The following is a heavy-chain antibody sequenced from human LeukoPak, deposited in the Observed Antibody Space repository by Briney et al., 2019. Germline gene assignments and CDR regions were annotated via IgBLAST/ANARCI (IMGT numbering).Heavy chain of an antibody. V-gene: IGHV1-2*02. CDR2: INPNSGGT. D-gene: IGHD6-19*01. Sequence: GASVKVSCKASGYTFTGYYMHWVRQAPGQGLEWMGWINPNSGGTNYAQKFQGRVTMTRDTSISTAYMELSRLRSDDTAVYYCARDLNPTHGWYTSYGFDYWGQGTLVTVSS. CDR3: ARDLNPTHGWYTSYGFDY. J-gene: IGHJ4*02. CDR1: GYTFTGYY.